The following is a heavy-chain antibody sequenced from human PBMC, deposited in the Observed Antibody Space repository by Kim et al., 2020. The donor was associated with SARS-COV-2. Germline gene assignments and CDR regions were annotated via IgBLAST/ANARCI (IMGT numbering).Heavy chain of an antibody. Sequence: SETLSLTCTVSGGSISSYYWSWIRQPPGKGLEWIGYIYYSGSTNYNPSLKSRVTISVDTSKNQFSLKLSSVTAADTAVYYCARDTGYSSGPRWFDPWGQGTLVTVSS. CDR1: GGSISSYY. V-gene: IGHV4-59*01. CDR3: ARDTGYSSGPRWFDP. D-gene: IGHD6-19*01. CDR2: IYYSGST. J-gene: IGHJ5*02.